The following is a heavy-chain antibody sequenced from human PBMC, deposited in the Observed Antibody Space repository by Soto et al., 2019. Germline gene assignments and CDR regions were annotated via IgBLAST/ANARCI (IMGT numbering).Heavy chain of an antibody. Sequence: TSETLSLTCAVYGGSFSGYYWSWIRQPPGKGLEWIGEINHSGSTNYNPSLKSRVTISVDTSKNQFSLKLSSVTAADTAVYYCARGLGGYDSAVWGQGTLVTVSS. CDR1: GGSFSGYY. CDR3: ARGLGGYDSAV. D-gene: IGHD5-12*01. CDR2: INHSGST. J-gene: IGHJ4*02. V-gene: IGHV4-34*01.